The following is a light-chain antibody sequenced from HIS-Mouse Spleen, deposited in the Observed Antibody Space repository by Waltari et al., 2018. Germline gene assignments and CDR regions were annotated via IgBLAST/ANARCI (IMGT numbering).Light chain of an antibody. Sequence: QSALTQPASVSGSPGQSITISCTGTSSDVGSYNLVSWYQQHPGKAPKLRIYEGSKRPSVVSNRFSGSKSGNTASLTISGLQAEDEADYYCCSYAGSWVFGGGTKLTVL. CDR2: EGS. CDR3: CSYAGSWV. J-gene: IGLJ3*02. V-gene: IGLV2-23*01. CDR1: SSDVGSYNL.